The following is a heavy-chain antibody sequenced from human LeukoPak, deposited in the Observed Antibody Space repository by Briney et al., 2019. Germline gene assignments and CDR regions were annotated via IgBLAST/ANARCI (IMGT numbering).Heavy chain of an antibody. CDR1: GYTFTSYY. CDR3: ARGSSYGSGSYRRNYFYYYMDV. V-gene: IGHV1-69*13. D-gene: IGHD3-10*01. J-gene: IGHJ6*03. Sequence: SVKVSCKASGYTFTSYYMHWVRQAPGQGLEWMGGIIPNVGTTNNAQKFQGRVTITADESTSTAYMELSTLTSGDTAVYYCARGSSYGSGSYRRNYFYYYMDVWGKGTTVTISS. CDR2: IIPNVGTT.